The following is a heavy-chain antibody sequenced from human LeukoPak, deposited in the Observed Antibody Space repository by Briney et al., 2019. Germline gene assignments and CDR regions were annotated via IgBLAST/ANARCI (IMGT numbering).Heavy chain of an antibody. CDR3: ARQYYGYSGGGLDY. J-gene: IGHJ4*02. Sequence: PSETLSLTCAVYGGSFSGYYWSWIRQPPGKGLEWIGEINHSGSTNYNPSLKSRVTISVETSKNQFSLKLNSVTAADTALYYCARQYYGYSGGGLDYWGQGTLVTVSS. CDR2: INHSGST. D-gene: IGHD3-16*01. CDR1: GGSFSGYY. V-gene: IGHV4-34*01.